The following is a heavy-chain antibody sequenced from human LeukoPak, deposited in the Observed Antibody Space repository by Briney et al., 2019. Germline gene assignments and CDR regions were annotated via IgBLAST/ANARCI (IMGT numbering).Heavy chain of an antibody. CDR1: GYTFTGYC. CDR2: INPNSGGT. D-gene: IGHD3-9*01. Sequence: GASVKVSCKASGYTFTGYCMHWVRQAPGQGLEWMGWINPNSGGTNYAQKFQGRVTMTRDTSISTAYMELSRLRSDDTAVYYCARVLMRAYILTGYYRPPFFDYWGQGTLVTVSS. CDR3: ARVLMRAYILTGYYRPPFFDY. V-gene: IGHV1-2*02. J-gene: IGHJ4*02.